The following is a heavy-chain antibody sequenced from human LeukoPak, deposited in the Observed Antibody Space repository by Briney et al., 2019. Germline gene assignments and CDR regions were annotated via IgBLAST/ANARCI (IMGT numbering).Heavy chain of an antibody. J-gene: IGHJ6*03. D-gene: IGHD2-15*01. CDR1: GYTFTGYY. CDR3: AREKRRYCSGGSCYSHYYMDV. V-gene: IGHV1-2*02. Sequence: ASVKVSCKASGYTFTGYYMHWVRQAPGQGLEWMGWINPNSGGPNYAQKFQGRVTMTRDTSISTAYMELSRLRSDDTAVYYCAREKRRYCSGGSCYSHYYMDVWGKGTTVTVSS. CDR2: INPNSGGP.